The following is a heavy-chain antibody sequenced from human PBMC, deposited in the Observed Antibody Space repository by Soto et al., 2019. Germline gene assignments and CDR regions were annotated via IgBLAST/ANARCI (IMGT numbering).Heavy chain of an antibody. D-gene: IGHD2-2*01. CDR3: VRPYYSRSWFPFDR. V-gene: IGHV3-11*01. CDR1: GFDFGDYY. Sequence: PGGSLRLSCTGSGFDFGDYYMSWIRQAPGKGLEWVSYIDSGDGTTYYTDSVKGRFTISRDNAKKTAYLQMSSLRVEDTALYYCVRPYYSRSWFPFDRWRQRMLVXV. CDR2: IDSGDGTT. J-gene: IGHJ4*02.